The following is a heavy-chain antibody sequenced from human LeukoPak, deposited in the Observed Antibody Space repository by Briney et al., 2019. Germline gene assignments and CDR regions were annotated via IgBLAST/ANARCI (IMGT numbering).Heavy chain of an antibody. V-gene: IGHV1-69*04. Sequence: ASVKVSCKASGGTFSSYAISWVRQARGQGLEWMGRIIPILGIANYAQKFQGRVTITADKSTSTAYMELSSLRSEDTAVYYCARAQWERTRRSDAFDIWGQGTMVTVSS. CDR1: GGTFSSYA. CDR2: IIPILGIA. CDR3: ARAQWERTRRSDAFDI. J-gene: IGHJ3*02. D-gene: IGHD1-1*01.